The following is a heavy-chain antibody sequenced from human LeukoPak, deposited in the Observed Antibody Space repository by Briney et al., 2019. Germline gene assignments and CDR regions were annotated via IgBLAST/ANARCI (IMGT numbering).Heavy chain of an antibody. Sequence: GGSLRLSCAASGFTFSSYSMNWVRQAPGKGLEWVSYISSSSSTIYYADSVKGRFTISRDNAKNSLYLQMNSLRAEDTAVYYCARDAFRNYYDSSGPLGDYWGQGTLVTVSS. CDR1: GFTFSSYS. CDR3: ARDAFRNYYDSSGPLGDY. V-gene: IGHV3-48*04. D-gene: IGHD3-22*01. J-gene: IGHJ4*02. CDR2: ISSSSSTI.